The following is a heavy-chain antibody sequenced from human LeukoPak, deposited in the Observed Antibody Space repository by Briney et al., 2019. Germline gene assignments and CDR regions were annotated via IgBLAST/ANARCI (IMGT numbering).Heavy chain of an antibody. CDR1: GFTVSSNY. CDR3: ARDGITMVRGVITTTYFDY. CDR2: IYSGGST. V-gene: IGHV3-53*01. D-gene: IGHD3-10*01. J-gene: IGHJ4*02. Sequence: GGSLRLPCAASGFTVSSNYMSWVRQAPGKGLEWVSVIYSGGSTNYADSVKSRFTISRDNSKNTLYLQMNSLRAEDTAVNYCARDGITMVRGVITTTYFDYWGQGTLVTVSS.